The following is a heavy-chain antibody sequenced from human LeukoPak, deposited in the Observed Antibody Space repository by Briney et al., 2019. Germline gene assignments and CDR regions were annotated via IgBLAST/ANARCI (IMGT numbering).Heavy chain of an antibody. V-gene: IGHV1-18*01. Sequence: ASVKVSCKASGYTFTSYGISWVRQAPGQGLEWMGWISAYNGNTNYAQKLQGRVTMTTDTSTSTAYMELRSLRSDDTAVYYCAMIRGYGGYDAIHYWGQGTLVTVSS. CDR2: ISAYNGNT. D-gene: IGHD5-12*01. CDR1: GYTFTSYG. J-gene: IGHJ4*02. CDR3: AMIRGYGGYDAIHY.